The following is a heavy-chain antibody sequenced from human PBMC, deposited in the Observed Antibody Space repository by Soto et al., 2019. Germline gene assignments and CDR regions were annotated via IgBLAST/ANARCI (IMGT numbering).Heavy chain of an antibody. CDR3: ARGHGMEESDY. J-gene: IGHJ4*02. D-gene: IGHD1-1*01. Sequence: GGSLRLSCAASGFTFSSYSMNWVRQAPGKGLEWVSYISSSSSTIYYADSVKGRFTISRDNAKNSLYLQMNSLRAEDTAVYYCARGHGMEESDYWGQGTLVTVSS. CDR1: GFTFSSYS. CDR2: ISSSSSTI. V-gene: IGHV3-48*01.